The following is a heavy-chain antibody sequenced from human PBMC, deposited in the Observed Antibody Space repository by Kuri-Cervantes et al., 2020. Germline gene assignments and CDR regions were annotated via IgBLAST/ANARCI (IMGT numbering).Heavy chain of an antibody. D-gene: IGHD1-26*01. J-gene: IGHJ5*02. CDR1: GFTFSDYY. CDR3: ARCSGSYSDWFDP. Sequence: GGSLRLSCAASGFTFSDYYMSWIRQAPGKGLEWVSYISSSGSTIYYTDSVKGRFTTSRDNAKNSLYLQMNSLRDEDTAVYYCARCSGSYSDWFDPWGQGTLVTVSS. CDR2: ISSSGSTI. V-gene: IGHV3-11*04.